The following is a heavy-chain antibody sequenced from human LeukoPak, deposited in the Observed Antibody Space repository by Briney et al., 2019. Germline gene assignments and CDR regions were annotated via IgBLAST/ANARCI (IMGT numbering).Heavy chain of an antibody. J-gene: IGHJ4*02. CDR3: AKDLLRLTQGIDY. CDR1: GFTFSSYA. V-gene: IGHV3-23*01. CDR2: ISGSGGTT. D-gene: IGHD3-16*01. Sequence: HPGGSLRLSCAASGFTFSSYAMTWVRQAPGKGLEWVSAISGSGGTTFYADSVKGRFTISRDNSKNTLYLQMNSLRAEDTAVYYCAKDLLRLTQGIDYWGQGTLVTVSS.